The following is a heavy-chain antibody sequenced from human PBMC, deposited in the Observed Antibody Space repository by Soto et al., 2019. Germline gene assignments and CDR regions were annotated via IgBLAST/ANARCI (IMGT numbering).Heavy chain of an antibody. V-gene: IGHV4-34*01. Sequence: PETLSLTCAVYGGSFSGYYWSWIRQPPGKGLEWIGEINHSGSTNYNPSLKSRVTISVDTSKNQFSLKLSSVTAADTAVYYCARGRKAAADTSGYMDVWGKGTTVTVSS. CDR1: GGSFSGYY. D-gene: IGHD6-13*01. CDR2: INHSGST. CDR3: ARGRKAAADTSGYMDV. J-gene: IGHJ6*03.